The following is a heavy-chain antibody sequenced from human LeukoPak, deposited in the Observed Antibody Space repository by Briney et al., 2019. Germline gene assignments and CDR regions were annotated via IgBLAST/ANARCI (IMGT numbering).Heavy chain of an antibody. CDR1: GGSISSGSYY. D-gene: IGHD3-3*01. CDR3: ARRPAYYDFWSRSDAFDI. V-gene: IGHV4-61*02. CDR2: IYTSGST. J-gene: IGHJ3*02. Sequence: KPSQTLSLTCTVSGGSISSGSYYWSWIRQPAGKGLEWIGRIYTSGSTNYNPSLKSRVTISVDTSKNQFSLMLSSVTAADTAVYYCARRPAYYDFWSRSDAFDIWGQGTMVTVSS.